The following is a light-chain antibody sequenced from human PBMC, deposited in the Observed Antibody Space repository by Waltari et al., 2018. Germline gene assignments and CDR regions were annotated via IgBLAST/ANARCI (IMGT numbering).Light chain of an antibody. V-gene: IGLV1-36*01. J-gene: IGLJ7*01. Sequence: QSVLTQPPSASEGARKSVTISCSGSNSNIGSNGVSWYQQLPETAPKLLIYYNNRRPSGVSDRFSGSKSGTSASLAISGLQTEDEADYYCASWDDNLNGGVFGGGTRLTVL. CDR2: YNN. CDR3: ASWDDNLNGGV. CDR1: NSNIGSNG.